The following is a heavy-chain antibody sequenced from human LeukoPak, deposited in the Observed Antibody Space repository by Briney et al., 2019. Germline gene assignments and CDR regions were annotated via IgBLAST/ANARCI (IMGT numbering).Heavy chain of an antibody. V-gene: IGHV4-59*08. CDR3: ARARILGYCSGGSCYSLDY. J-gene: IGHJ4*02. CDR2: IYYSGST. CDR1: GGSISSYY. Sequence: SETLSLTXTVSGGSISSYYWSWIRQPPGKGLEWIGYIYYSGSTNYNPSLKSRVTISVDTSKNQFSLKLSSVTAADTAVYYCARARILGYCSGGSCYSLDYWGQGTLVTVSS. D-gene: IGHD2-15*01.